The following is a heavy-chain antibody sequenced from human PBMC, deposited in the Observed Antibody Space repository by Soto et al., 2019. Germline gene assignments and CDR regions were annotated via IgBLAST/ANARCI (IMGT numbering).Heavy chain of an antibody. CDR3: AREGPNWNYVHYYYYYGMDV. CDR1: GFTFSSYW. CDR2: IKQDGSEK. J-gene: IGHJ6*02. Sequence: QTGGSLRLSCAASGFTFSSYWMSWVRQAPGKGLEWVANIKQDGSEKYYVDSVKGRFTISRDNAKNSLYLQMNSLRAEDTAVYYCAREGPNWNYVHYYYYYGMDVWGQGTTVTVSS. D-gene: IGHD1-7*01. V-gene: IGHV3-7*01.